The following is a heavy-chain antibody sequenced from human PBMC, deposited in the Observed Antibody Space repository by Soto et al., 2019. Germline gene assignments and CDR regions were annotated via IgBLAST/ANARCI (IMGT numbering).Heavy chain of an antibody. J-gene: IGHJ4*02. V-gene: IGHV3-66*04. CDR2: IYSGGST. Sequence: EVQLVESGGGLVQPGGSLRLSCAASGVTVSSNYMSWVRQAPGKGLEWVSVIYSGGSTYYADSVKGRFTISRDNPKNTLYLQMNSLRAEDTAVYYCARHGYYYGGGYFDYWGQGTLVTVSS. CDR1: GVTVSSNY. CDR3: ARHGYYYGGGYFDY. D-gene: IGHD5-18*01.